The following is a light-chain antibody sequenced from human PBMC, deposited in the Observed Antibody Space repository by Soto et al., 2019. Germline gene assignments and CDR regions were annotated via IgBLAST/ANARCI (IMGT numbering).Light chain of an antibody. CDR2: SNN. Sequence: QSVLTQPPSASGTPGQRVTISCSGSSSNIGSNTVNWYHHLPGTAPKLLIYSNNERTSGVPDRFSGSKSGTSASLAISGLQSEDEADYYCAAWDDTLNAPVFGGGTKLTVL. CDR1: SSNIGSNT. V-gene: IGLV1-44*01. CDR3: AAWDDTLNAPV. J-gene: IGLJ2*01.